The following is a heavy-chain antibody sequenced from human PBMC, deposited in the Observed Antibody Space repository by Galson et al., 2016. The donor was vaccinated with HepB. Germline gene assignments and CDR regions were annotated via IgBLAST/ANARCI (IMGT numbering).Heavy chain of an antibody. Sequence: SLRLSCAASGFTFRNAWMNWVRQAPGKGLEWVGRIKNKPDGGTADYAAPVKGRFSISRDDSKSTLYLHMTSLRTEDTALYYCTKVPYGINYLGMDAWGQGTTVTVSS. V-gene: IGHV3-15*07. D-gene: IGHD4-17*01. CDR2: IKNKPDGGTA. CDR3: TKVPYGINYLGMDA. J-gene: IGHJ6*02. CDR1: GFTFRNAW.